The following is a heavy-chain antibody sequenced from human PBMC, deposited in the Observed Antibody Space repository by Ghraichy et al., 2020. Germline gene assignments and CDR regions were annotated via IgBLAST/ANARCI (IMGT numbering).Heavy chain of an antibody. D-gene: IGHD3-9*01. CDR2: ISGTGGST. CDR1: GFTFSSYA. CDR3: AKGSYDMLTGYLESYYYYYMDV. Sequence: GGSLRLSCAASGFTFSSYAMSWVRQAPGKGLEWVSAISGTGGSTYYADSVKGRFTISRDNSKNTLYLQMNSLRAEDTAVYYCAKGSYDMLTGYLESYYYYYMDVWGTGTTVTGTS. V-gene: IGHV3-23*01. J-gene: IGHJ6*03.